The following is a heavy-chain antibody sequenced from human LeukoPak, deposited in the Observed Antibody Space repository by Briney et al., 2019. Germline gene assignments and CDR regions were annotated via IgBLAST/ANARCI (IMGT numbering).Heavy chain of an antibody. J-gene: IGHJ3*02. CDR2: ITISGSTT. Sequence: GGSLRLSCAASGFTFSGYYMSWIRQAPGKGLEWVSYITISGSTTYYADSVKGRFTISRDNAKNSLYLQMNSLRAEDTAVYYCAKGSVPVVAMNAFEIWGQGTMVTVSS. CDR1: GFTFSGYY. CDR3: AKGSVPVVAMNAFEI. D-gene: IGHD2-2*01. V-gene: IGHV3-11*01.